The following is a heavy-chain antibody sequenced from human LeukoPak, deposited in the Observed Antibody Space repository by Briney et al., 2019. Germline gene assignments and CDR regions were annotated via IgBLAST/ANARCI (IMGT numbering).Heavy chain of an antibody. CDR1: GGSISCSNW. CDR2: IYHSGST. Sequence: SGTLSLTCAVSGGSISCSNWWSWVRQPPGKGVEWIGEIYHSGSTNYNPSLKSRVTISVDKSKNQFSLKLSSVTAADTAVYYCATRIAAARGPKINNAFDIWGQGTMVTVSS. D-gene: IGHD6-13*01. CDR3: ATRIAAARGPKINNAFDI. V-gene: IGHV4-4*02. J-gene: IGHJ3*02.